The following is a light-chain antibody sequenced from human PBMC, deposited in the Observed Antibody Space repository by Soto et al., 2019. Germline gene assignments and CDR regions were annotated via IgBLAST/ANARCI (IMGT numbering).Light chain of an antibody. CDR1: SGDVGGYNF. CDR2: DVS. Sequence: QSVLTQPRSVSGSPGQSVTISCTATSGDVGGYNFVSWYQQHPDKAPKLILYDVSERPSGIPDRFSGSRSGNTASLTISGLQAEDEADYYCCSYAGSYTPVVFGGGTQLTVL. J-gene: IGLJ2*01. CDR3: CSYAGSYTPVV. V-gene: IGLV2-11*01.